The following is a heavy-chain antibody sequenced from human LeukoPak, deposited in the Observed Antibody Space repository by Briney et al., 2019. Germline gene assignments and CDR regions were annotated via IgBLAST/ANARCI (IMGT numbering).Heavy chain of an antibody. D-gene: IGHD3-22*01. CDR3: AHSKTCYYDSSGYFCLYGMDG. J-gene: IGHJ6*02. Sequence: GGSLRLSCAASGLTFSHYTLNWVRQTPGKGLEWVSSISSGSSYIYYADSVKGRFTISRDNAKNSVYLQMSSLRADDTAVYYCAHSKTCYYDSSGYFCLYGMDGWGQGTTVTVSS. CDR1: GLTFSHYT. V-gene: IGHV3-21*06. CDR2: ISSGSSYI.